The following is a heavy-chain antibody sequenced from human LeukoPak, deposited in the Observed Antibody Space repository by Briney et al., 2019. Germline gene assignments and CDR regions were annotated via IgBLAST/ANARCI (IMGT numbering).Heavy chain of an antibody. CDR1: GYSFTSYW. D-gene: IGHD6-25*01. CDR3: ASVPSGRDACDI. V-gene: IGHV5-51*01. J-gene: IGHJ3*02. CDR2: IYPGVSDT. Sequence: GESLKISCKGSGYSFTSYWIGWVRQMPGKGLEWVGIIYPGVSDTRYSPSFQGQVTITADKSISTAYLQRSSRKASDTAMYYCASVPSGRDACDIWGQGTMDTVSS.